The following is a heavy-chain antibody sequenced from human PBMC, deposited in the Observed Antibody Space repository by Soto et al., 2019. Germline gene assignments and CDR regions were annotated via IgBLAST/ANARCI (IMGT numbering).Heavy chain of an antibody. Sequence: SGGSLRLSWADSEFPFSSYSMNWVREAPEKGLEWVSAISSSSSYIYYADSVKGRFTISRDNAKNSLYLQMNSLRAEDTAVYFCAKDRFGIVGPVDYWGQGTLVTVSS. V-gene: IGHV3-21*01. J-gene: IGHJ4*02. D-gene: IGHD1-26*01. CDR3: AKDRFGIVGPVDY. CDR1: EFPFSSYS. CDR2: ISSSSSYI.